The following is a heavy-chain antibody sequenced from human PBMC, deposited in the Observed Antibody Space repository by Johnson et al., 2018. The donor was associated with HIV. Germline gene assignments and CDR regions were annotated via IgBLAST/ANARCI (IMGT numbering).Heavy chain of an antibody. V-gene: IGHV3-20*04. Sequence: VQLVESGGGVVRPGGSLRLSCAASGFTFDDYGMSWVRQAPGKGLEWVSGTTWNGGSTGYADSVKGRFTISRDNAKNSLYLQMNSLRAEDTALYYCTTVVMIVVVDDAFDIWGQGTMVTVSS. CDR3: TTVVMIVVVDDAFDI. CDR1: GFTFDDYG. D-gene: IGHD3-22*01. CDR2: TTWNGGST. J-gene: IGHJ3*02.